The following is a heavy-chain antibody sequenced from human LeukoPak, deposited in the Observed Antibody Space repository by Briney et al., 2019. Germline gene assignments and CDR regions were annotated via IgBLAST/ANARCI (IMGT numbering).Heavy chain of an antibody. V-gene: IGHV1-69*17. CDR3: ARAATDDYGDYVFDY. CDR2: IIPVFGIT. D-gene: IGHD4-17*01. CDR1: GGTFSSYA. J-gene: IGHJ4*02. Sequence: SVKVSCKASGGTFSSYAISWVRQAPGQGLEWMGQIIPVFGITNYAQKFQGRVTITADKSTSTAYLELSSLRSDDTAVYFCARAATDDYGDYVFDYWGQGTLVTVSS.